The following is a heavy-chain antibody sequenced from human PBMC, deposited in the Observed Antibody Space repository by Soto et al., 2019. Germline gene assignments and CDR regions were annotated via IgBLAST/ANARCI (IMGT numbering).Heavy chain of an antibody. CDR2: IDWNGRRM. J-gene: IGHJ4*02. Sequence: SLRLSCVAAGFTFDDYSMHWVRQAPGKGLEWVSGIDWNGRRMDYADSVKGRFTISRDNAKNSVYLQMNSLRAEDTALYYCAKDKRAIHYFDYWGQGALVTASS. V-gene: IGHV3-9*01. CDR3: AKDKRAIHYFDY. D-gene: IGHD3-10*01. CDR1: GFTFDDYS.